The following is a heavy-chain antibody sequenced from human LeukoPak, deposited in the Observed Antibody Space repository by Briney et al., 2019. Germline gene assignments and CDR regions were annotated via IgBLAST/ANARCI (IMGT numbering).Heavy chain of an antibody. CDR1: GFSFNNYT. Sequence: GGSLRLSCAGSGFSFNNYTMNWVRQAPGKGLEGVSSIISSGSYISYADSVKGRFTISRDNAKNALYLQMNSLRAEDTAVYFCARDYAYFDWYLDYWGQGTLVTVSS. D-gene: IGHD3-9*01. J-gene: IGHJ4*02. CDR2: IISSGSYI. CDR3: ARDYAYFDWYLDY. V-gene: IGHV3-21*01.